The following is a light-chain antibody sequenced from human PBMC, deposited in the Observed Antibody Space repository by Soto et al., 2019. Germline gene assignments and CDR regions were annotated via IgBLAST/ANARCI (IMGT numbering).Light chain of an antibody. V-gene: IGKV3-20*01. CDR3: QQYGGSPGA. J-gene: IGKJ1*01. CDR1: QSLSSSY. Sequence: EIVLTQSPGTLSLSPGERATLSCRASQSLSSSYLTWYQQKPGQAPRLLIYGASNRATGIPDRFSGSGSGTDFTLTISTLEPEDFAVYYCQQYGGSPGAFGQGTEVDIK. CDR2: GAS.